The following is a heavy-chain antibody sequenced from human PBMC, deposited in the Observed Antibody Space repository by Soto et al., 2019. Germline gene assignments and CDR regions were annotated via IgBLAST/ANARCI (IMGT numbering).Heavy chain of an antibody. CDR3: AKIVGYCSGGSCYSFIYYGMDV. Sequence: LRLSCEASGFTFSSYAMSWVRQTPGKGLEWVSAISGSGTTTYYADSVKGRFTISRDNSKNTLYLQMNSLRAEDTAVYYCAKIVGYCSGGSCYSFIYYGMDVWGQGTTVTVSS. CDR2: ISGSGTTT. D-gene: IGHD2-15*01. J-gene: IGHJ6*02. V-gene: IGHV3-23*01. CDR1: GFTFSSYA.